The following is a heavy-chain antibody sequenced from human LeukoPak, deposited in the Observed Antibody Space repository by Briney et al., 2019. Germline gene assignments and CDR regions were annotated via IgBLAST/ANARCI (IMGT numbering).Heavy chain of an antibody. CDR2: IYTSGST. CDR3: ARDRDFLDY. CDR1: GGSISSYY. Sequence: SETLSLTRIVSGGSISSYYWSWIRQPAGKGLEWIGRIYTSGSTNDNPSFKSRITMSVDTSKNQFSLKLSSVTAADTAVYYCARDRDFLDYWGQGTLVTVSS. D-gene: IGHD3-3*01. V-gene: IGHV4-4*07. J-gene: IGHJ4*02.